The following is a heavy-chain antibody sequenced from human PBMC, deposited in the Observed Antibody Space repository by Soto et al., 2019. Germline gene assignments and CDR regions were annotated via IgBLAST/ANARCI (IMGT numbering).Heavy chain of an antibody. CDR3: ATGGRRNWFDP. Sequence: PXDWLKVSGWTSGYWLHSYLIGLVLQMPGKGLEWMGIIYPSDSDTRYSPSFEGHVTFSVDKSINTAYLQWRSLKASDPAVYSCATGGRRNWFDPCGQRTRVTVSS. V-gene: IGHV5-51*01. CDR1: GYWLHSYL. D-gene: IGHD3-16*01. J-gene: IGHJ5*02. CDR2: IYPSDSDT.